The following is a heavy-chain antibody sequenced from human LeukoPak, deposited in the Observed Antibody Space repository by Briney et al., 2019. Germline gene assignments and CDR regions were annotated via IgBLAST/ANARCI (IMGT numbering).Heavy chain of an antibody. Sequence: PSETLSLTCTVSGGSISNYFWSWIRQPPGKALEWIGYVYYTGSTNYNPSLTTQFTISVDTSKKQFSLSLSSVTAADTAVYYCARGGTYYYDSSGYYWGQGTLVTVSS. CDR1: GGSISNYF. CDR2: VYYTGST. J-gene: IGHJ4*02. V-gene: IGHV4-59*01. CDR3: ARGGTYYYDSSGYY. D-gene: IGHD3-22*01.